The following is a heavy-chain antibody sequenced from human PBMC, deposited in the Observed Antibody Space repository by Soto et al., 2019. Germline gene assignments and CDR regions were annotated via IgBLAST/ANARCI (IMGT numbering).Heavy chain of an antibody. CDR3: ASVAVAGPFPFDY. CDR2: INPNSGGT. Sequence: GASVKGSCKGSGYTFTGFYMHWVRQAPGQGLEWMGWINPNSGGTNYAQKFQGRVTMTRDTSISTAYMELSRLRSDDTAVYYCASVAVAGPFPFDYWGQGTLVTVSS. D-gene: IGHD6-19*01. J-gene: IGHJ4*02. CDR1: GYTFTGFY. V-gene: IGHV1-2*02.